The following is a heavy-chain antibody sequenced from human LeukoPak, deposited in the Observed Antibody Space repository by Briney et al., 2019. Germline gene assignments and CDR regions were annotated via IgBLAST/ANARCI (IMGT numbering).Heavy chain of an antibody. J-gene: IGHJ6*03. CDR2: IYYSGST. D-gene: IGHD3-3*01. Sequence: NPSETLSLTCTVSGGSISSSSYYWGWIRQPPGKGLEWIGSIYYSGSTYYNPSLKSRVTISVDTSKNQFSLKLSSVTAADTAVYYCARSSGKWSEDYYYHYMDVWGRGTTVTISS. CDR3: ARSSGKWSEDYYYHYMDV. V-gene: IGHV4-39*07. CDR1: GGSISSSSYY.